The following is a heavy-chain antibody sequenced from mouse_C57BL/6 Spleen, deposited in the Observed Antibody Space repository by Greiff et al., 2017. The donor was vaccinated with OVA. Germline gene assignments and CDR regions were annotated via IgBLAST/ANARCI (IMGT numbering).Heavy chain of an antibody. J-gene: IGHJ3*01. Sequence: QVQLQQPGAELVRPGSSVKLSCKASSYTFTSYWMDWVKQRPGQGLEWIGNIYPSDSETHYNQKFKDKATLTVDKSSSTAYMQLSSLTSEDSAVYYCAREAYYSNHRGFAYWGQGTLVTVSA. V-gene: IGHV1-61*01. D-gene: IGHD2-5*01. CDR3: AREAYYSNHRGFAY. CDR1: SYTFTSYW. CDR2: IYPSDSET.